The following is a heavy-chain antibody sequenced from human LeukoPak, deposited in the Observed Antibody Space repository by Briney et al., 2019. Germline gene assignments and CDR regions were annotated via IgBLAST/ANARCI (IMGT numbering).Heavy chain of an antibody. V-gene: IGHV3-23*01. Sequence: GGPLTLSCAASGFLFGSHAMNWLRQAPGKGMEWVSGISGSGGSTYYADSVKGRYTISRGNSKNTLFLQMNSLRPEDTAVYFCARDPGGYFDYWGQGTLVTVSS. D-gene: IGHD3-10*01. CDR2: ISGSGGST. CDR1: GFLFGSHA. J-gene: IGHJ4*02. CDR3: ARDPGGYFDY.